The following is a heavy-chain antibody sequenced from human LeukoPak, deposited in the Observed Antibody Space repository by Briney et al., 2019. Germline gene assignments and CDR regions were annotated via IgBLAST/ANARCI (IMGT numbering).Heavy chain of an antibody. D-gene: IGHD5-24*01. CDR2: ISYDGNNK. Sequence: GGSLRLSCAASGFTFSGFGMHWVRQAPGKGLEWVAVISYDGNNKYYADSVKGRFTISRDNSENTLYLQMKSLRAEDTAVYYCARGDGYNFFDYWGQGTLVTVSS. CDR3: ARGDGYNFFDY. J-gene: IGHJ4*02. V-gene: IGHV3-30*03. CDR1: GFTFSGFG.